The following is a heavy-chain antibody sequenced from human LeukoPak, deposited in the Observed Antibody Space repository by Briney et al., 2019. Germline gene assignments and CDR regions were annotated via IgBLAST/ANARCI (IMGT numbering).Heavy chain of an antibody. Sequence: GGSLRLSCAASGFTFSSYGMHWVRQAPGKGLEWVAVIWYDGSNKYYADSVKGRFTISRDNSKNTLYLQMNSLRAEDTAVYYCAKAAGGGADAFDIWGQGTMVTVSS. CDR2: IWYDGSNK. J-gene: IGHJ3*02. CDR1: GFTFSSYG. CDR3: AKAAGGGADAFDI. D-gene: IGHD2-21*01. V-gene: IGHV3-33*06.